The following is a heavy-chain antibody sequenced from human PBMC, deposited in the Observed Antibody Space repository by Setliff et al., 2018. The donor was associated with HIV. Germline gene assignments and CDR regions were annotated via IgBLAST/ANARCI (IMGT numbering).Heavy chain of an antibody. J-gene: IGHJ3*02. CDR2: ISSRGSTI. CDR1: GFTFSDYY. V-gene: IGHV3-11*01. D-gene: IGHD1-26*01. CDR3: AKGPWDEPHAFNI. Sequence: GGSLRLSCAASGFTFSDYYMSWIRQAPGKGLEWVSYISSRGSTIYYADSVKGRFTISRDNAKNSLYLQMNTLRAEDTAVYYCAKGPWDEPHAFNIWGLGTVVTVSS.